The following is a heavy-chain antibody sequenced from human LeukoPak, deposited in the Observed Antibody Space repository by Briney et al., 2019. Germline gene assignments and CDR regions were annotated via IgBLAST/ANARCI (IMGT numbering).Heavy chain of an antibody. D-gene: IGHD2-2*02. CDR3: ARGTGYCSSTSCYTVDY. CDR1: GFTFSSYA. V-gene: IGHV3-30*01. CDR2: ISYDGSNK. J-gene: IGHJ4*02. Sequence: PGRSLRLSCAASGFTFSSYAMHWVRQAPGEGLEWVAVISYDGSNKYYADSVKGRFTISRDNSKNTLYLQMNSLRAEDTAVYYCARGTGYCSSTSCYTVDYWGQGTLVTVSS.